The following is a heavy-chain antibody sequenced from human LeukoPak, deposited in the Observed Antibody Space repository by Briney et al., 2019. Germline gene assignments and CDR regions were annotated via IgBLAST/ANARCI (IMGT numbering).Heavy chain of an antibody. J-gene: IGHJ6*02. V-gene: IGHV3-9*01. D-gene: IGHD2-2*01. Sequence: GGSLRLSCAASGFTFDDYAMHWVRQAPGKGLEWVSGISWNSGSIGYADSVKGRFTISRDNAKNSLYLQMNSLRAEDTALYYCAKDIGHIVVVPAAIPYYYGMDVWGQGITVTVSS. CDR1: GFTFDDYA. CDR3: AKDIGHIVVVPAAIPYYYGMDV. CDR2: ISWNSGSI.